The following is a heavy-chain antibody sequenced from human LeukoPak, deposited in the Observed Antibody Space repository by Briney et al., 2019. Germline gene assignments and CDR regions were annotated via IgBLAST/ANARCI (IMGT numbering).Heavy chain of an antibody. Sequence: GGSLRLSCAAYGFTFSSYSMNWVRQAPGKGLEWVSSISSSSSYIYYADSVKGRFTISRDNAKNSLYLQMNSLRAEDTAVYYCARGVGGGSWDLHHDAFDTWGQGTMVTVSS. CDR2: ISSSSSYI. CDR3: ARGVGGGSWDLHHDAFDT. J-gene: IGHJ3*02. D-gene: IGHD6-13*01. CDR1: GFTFSSYS. V-gene: IGHV3-21*04.